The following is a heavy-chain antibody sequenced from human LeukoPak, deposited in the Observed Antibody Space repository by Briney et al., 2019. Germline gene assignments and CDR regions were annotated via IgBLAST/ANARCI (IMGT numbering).Heavy chain of an antibody. CDR2: VSSGGNTL. D-gene: IGHD1-1*01. CDR3: ARDNWNCDPYYYYCGLDV. J-gene: IGHJ6*02. V-gene: IGHV3-11*01. CDR1: GFTFSDDF. Sequence: PGGSLRLFCAASGFTFSDDFMSWIRQAPGKGLEWVSSVSSGGNTLYYADSVKGRFTISRDNAKNSLYLHMNSLRAEDTAVYYCARDNWNCDPYYYYCGLDVWGQGTTVTVSS.